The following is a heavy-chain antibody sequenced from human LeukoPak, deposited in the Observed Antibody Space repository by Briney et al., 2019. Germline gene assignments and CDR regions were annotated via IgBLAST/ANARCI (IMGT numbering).Heavy chain of an antibody. CDR2: INPNSGGT. Sequence: ASVKVSCKASGYTFTGYYMHWVRQAPGQGLEWMGWINPNSGGTNYAQKLQGRVTMTRDTSISTAYMELSRLRSDDTAVYYCARDQESIVVVPAAIQYDYWGQGTLVTVSS. J-gene: IGHJ4*02. V-gene: IGHV1-2*02. CDR1: GYTFTGYY. CDR3: ARDQESIVVVPAAIQYDY. D-gene: IGHD2-2*02.